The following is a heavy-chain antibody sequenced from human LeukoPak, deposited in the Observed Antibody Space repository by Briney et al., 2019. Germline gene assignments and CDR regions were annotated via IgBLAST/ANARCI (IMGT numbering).Heavy chain of an antibody. V-gene: IGHV3-21*01. CDR3: ARLLWFGELKVDDY. Sequence: GGSLRLSCAASGFTFSNYSMNWVRQAPGKGLEWVSSISSSSSYIYYADSVKGRFTISRDNAKNSLYLQMNSLRAEDTAVYYCARLLWFGELKVDDYWGQGTLVTVSS. J-gene: IGHJ4*02. CDR1: GFTFSNYS. CDR2: ISSSSSYI. D-gene: IGHD3-10*01.